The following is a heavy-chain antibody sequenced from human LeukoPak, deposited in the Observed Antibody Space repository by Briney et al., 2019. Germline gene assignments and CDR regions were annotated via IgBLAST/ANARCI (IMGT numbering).Heavy chain of an antibody. CDR2: INPNSGGT. CDR1: GYTFTGYY. J-gene: IGHJ4*02. V-gene: IGHV1-2*02. Sequence: VASVKVSCKASGYTFTGYYMRWVRQAPGQGLEWMGWINPNSGGTNYAQKFQGRVTMTRDTSISTAYMELSRLRSDDTAVYYCAREDSAAGTVFDYWGQGNLVTVSS. CDR3: AREDSAAGTVFDY. D-gene: IGHD6-13*01.